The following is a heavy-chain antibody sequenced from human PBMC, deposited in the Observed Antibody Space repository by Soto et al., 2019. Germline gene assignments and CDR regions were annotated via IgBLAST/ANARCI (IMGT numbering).Heavy chain of an antibody. CDR2: IYYSGST. J-gene: IGHJ6*02. CDR3: AGTTYGSGSYSASYGMDV. V-gene: IGHV4-31*03. Sequence: SETLSLTCTVSGGSISSGGYYWSWIRQHPGKGLEWIGYIYYSGSTYYNPSLKSRVTISVDTSKNQFSLKLSSVTAADTAVYYCAGTTYGSGSYSASYGMDVWGQGTTVTVSS. CDR1: GGSISSGGYY. D-gene: IGHD3-10*01.